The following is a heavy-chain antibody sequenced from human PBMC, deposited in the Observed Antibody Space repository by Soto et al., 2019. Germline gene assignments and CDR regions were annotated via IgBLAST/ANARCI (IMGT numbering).Heavy chain of an antibody. D-gene: IGHD6-19*01. CDR2: IYSGGST. CDR3: ARGRSSGWYRNGYYYGMDV. J-gene: IGHJ6*02. CDR1: GFTVSSNY. V-gene: IGHV3-53*01. Sequence: GGSLRLSCGASGFTVSSNYMSWVRQAPGKGLEWVSVIYSGGSTYYADSVKGRFTISRDNSKNTLYLQMNSLRAEDTAVYYCARGRSSGWYRNGYYYGMDVWGQGTTVTVS.